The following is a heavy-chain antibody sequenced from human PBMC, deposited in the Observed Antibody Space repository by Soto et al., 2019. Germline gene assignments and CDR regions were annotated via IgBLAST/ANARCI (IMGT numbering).Heavy chain of an antibody. CDR3: ARPSSGWEDWCDP. D-gene: IGHD6-19*01. V-gene: IGHV3-48*02. CDR1: GFTFSSYS. CDR2: ISSSSTTK. J-gene: IGHJ5*02. Sequence: EVQLVESGGGLVQPGGSLRLSCEASGFTFSSYSMNWVRQAPGKGLEWVSYISSSSTTKYYADSVKGRFTISRDNANNSRYLQMNSLRDKDTAVYYCARPSSGWEDWCDPWCQGTLVIVSS.